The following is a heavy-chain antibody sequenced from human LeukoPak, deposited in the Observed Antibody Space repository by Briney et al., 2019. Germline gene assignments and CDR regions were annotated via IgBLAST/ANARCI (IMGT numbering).Heavy chain of an antibody. Sequence: SETLSLTCTVSGGSISSYCWSWIRQPPGKGLEWIGYIYYSGSTNSNPSLKSRVTISVDTSKNQFSLKLSSVTAADTAVYYCARRVAVNPRYYFDYWGQGTLVTVSS. CDR1: GGSISSYC. CDR2: IYYSGST. CDR3: ARRVAVNPRYYFDY. V-gene: IGHV4-59*08. D-gene: IGHD4-17*01. J-gene: IGHJ4*02.